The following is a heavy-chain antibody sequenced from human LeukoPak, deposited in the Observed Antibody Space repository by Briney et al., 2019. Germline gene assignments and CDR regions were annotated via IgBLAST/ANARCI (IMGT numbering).Heavy chain of an antibody. Sequence: ASVKVSCKASGYTFTGYYMHWVRQAPGQGLEWMGWINPNSGGTNYAQKFQGRVTMTRDRSISTVYMELTRLTSDDTAVFYCARASFWESPINWFDPWGQGTLVTVSS. CDR3: ARASFWESPINWFDP. CDR2: INPNSGGT. J-gene: IGHJ5*02. D-gene: IGHD3-16*01. CDR1: GYTFTGYY. V-gene: IGHV1-2*02.